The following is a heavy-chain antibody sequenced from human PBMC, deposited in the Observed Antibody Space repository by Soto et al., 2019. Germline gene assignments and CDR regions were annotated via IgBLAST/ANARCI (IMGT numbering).Heavy chain of an antibody. J-gene: IGHJ6*02. V-gene: IGHV3-30*18. CDR2: ISYDGSNK. D-gene: IGHD2-15*01. CDR1: GFAFSSYG. CDR3: AKDLPSIFLVVAATYYYYYYGMDV. Sequence: GGSLRLSCAASGFAFSSYGMHWVRQAPGKGLEWAAVISYDGSNKYYADSVKGRFTISRDNSKNTLYLQMNSLRAEDTAVYYCAKDLPSIFLVVAATYYYYYYGMDVWGQGTTVTVSS.